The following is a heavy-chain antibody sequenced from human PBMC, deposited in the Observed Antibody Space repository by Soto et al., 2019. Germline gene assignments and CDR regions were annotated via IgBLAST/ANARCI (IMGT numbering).Heavy chain of an antibody. V-gene: IGHV4-31*03. CDR2: IYYSGST. J-gene: IGHJ4*02. CDR1: GGSISRGCYY. D-gene: IGHD6-13*01. Sequence: PSETLSLTCPVSGGSISRGCYYWSWIPQHPGKGLEWIGYIYYSGSTYYNPSLKSRVTISVDTSKNQFSLMLISVTAADTAVYYCARGGSLIAAAPLDYWGQGTLVTVSS. CDR3: ARGGSLIAAAPLDY.